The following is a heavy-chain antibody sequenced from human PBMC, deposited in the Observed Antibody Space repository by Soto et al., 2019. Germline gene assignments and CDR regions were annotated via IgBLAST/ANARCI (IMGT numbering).Heavy chain of an antibody. CDR1: GYSISSGYY. D-gene: IGHD3-3*01. CDR2: IYHSGST. J-gene: IGHJ4*02. Sequence: SETLSLTCAVSGYSISSGYYCGCMRQPPGKGLEWIGSIYHSGSTYYNPSLKSRVTISVDTSKNQFSLKLSSVTAADTAVYYCARGITLLRFLEWSPSDYYFDYWGQGTLVTVSS. CDR3: ARGITLLRFLEWSPSDYYFDY. V-gene: IGHV4-38-2*01.